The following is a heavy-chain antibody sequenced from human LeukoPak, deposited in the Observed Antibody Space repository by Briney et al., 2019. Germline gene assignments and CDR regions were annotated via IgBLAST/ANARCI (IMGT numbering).Heavy chain of an antibody. CDR3: AKRVAASGPYFDY. D-gene: IGHD6-13*01. J-gene: IGHJ4*02. CDR1: GFAFSFFA. CDR2: ISGSGGST. V-gene: IGHV3-23*01. Sequence: GGSLRLSCEASGFAFSFFAMSWLRQAPGKGLEWVSAISGSGGSTYYADSVKGRFTISRDNSKNTLYLQMNSLRAEDTAVYYCAKRVAASGPYFDYWGQGTLVTVSS.